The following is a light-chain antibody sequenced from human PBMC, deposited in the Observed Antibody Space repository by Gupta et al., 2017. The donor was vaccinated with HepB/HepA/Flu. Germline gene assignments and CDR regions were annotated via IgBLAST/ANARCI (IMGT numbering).Light chain of an antibody. CDR1: TSNIGRNT. CDR3: SSWDDSLSGPV. V-gene: IGLV1-44*01. J-gene: IGLJ3*02. Sequence: SVLTQPPSVSGTPGQTVTISCSGTTSNIGRNTINWYQQFPGTAPKLLIYSTDWRPSGVPDRFTGSKSGNSATLAISGLQSEDEAYYHCSSWDDSLSGPVFGGGTQLTVL. CDR2: STD.